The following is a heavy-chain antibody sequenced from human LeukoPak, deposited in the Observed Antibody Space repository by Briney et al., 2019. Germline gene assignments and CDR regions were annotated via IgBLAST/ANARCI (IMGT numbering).Heavy chain of an antibody. J-gene: IGHJ6*02. CDR1: GFTFSDYY. V-gene: IGHV3-11*01. CDR2: ISSSGSTI. D-gene: IGHD3-22*01. CDR3: ARDYYDSSGYYSPYYYYGMDV. Sequence: PGGSLRLSCAASGFTFSDYYMSWIRQAPGKGLEWVSYISSSGSTIYYADSVKGRFTISRDNAKNSLYLQMNSLRAEDTAVYYCARDYYDSSGYYSPYYYYGMDVWGQGTTVTVSS.